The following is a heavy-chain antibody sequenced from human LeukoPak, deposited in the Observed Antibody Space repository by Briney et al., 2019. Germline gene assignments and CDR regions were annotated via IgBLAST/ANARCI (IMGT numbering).Heavy chain of an antibody. D-gene: IGHD3-10*01. CDR1: DYTFTSYG. V-gene: IGHV1-18*01. J-gene: IGHJ4*02. CDR3: ARSYCYGSGSRPLDF. Sequence: ASVKVSCKASDYTFTSYGTSWVRQAPGQGLEWMGWISGYNGNTHYAQNLQGRVTMTTDTSASTAYMELRSLRSDDTAVYYCARSYCYGSGSRPLDFWGQGTLVTVSS. CDR2: ISGYNGNT.